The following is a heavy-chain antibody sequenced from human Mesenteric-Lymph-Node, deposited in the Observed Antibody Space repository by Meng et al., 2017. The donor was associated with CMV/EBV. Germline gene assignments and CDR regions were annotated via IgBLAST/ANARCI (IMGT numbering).Heavy chain of an antibody. V-gene: IGHV4-34*01. CDR3: AKWGGINGFDP. J-gene: IGHJ5*02. Sequence: LTCAVYDGSFSDYYWNWDRQPPGKGLEWIGEIEHNRRTRYNPSLRSRITISVDTSANHLSLKLRSVTAADTAVYYCAKWGGINGFDPWGQGTLVTVSS. CDR2: IEHNRRT. D-gene: IGHD1-26*01. CDR1: DGSFSDYY.